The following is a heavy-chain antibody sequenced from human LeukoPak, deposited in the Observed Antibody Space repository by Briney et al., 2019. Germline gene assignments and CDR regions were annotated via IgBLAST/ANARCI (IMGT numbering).Heavy chain of an antibody. CDR1: GYTFTSYD. CDR3: ATDGWDREYSSGWS. Sequence: ASVKVSCKASGYTFTSYDINWVRQATGQGLEWMGWMNPNSGNTGYAQKFRGRVTMTRNTSISTAYMELSSLRSEDTAVYYCATDGWDREYSSGWSWGQGTLVTVSS. CDR2: MNPNSGNT. J-gene: IGHJ5*02. V-gene: IGHV1-8*01. D-gene: IGHD6-19*01.